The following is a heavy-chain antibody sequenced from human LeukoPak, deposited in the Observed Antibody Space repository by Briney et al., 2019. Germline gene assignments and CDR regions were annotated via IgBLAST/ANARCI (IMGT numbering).Heavy chain of an antibody. D-gene: IGHD4-23*01. CDR3: AREVVTALVWFDP. J-gene: IGHJ5*02. CDR1: RFNFGRYS. CDR2: ISSSSSYI. Sequence: PGGSLRLSCGAYRFNFGRYSMNWVSQAPGKGLEWVSSISSSSSYIYYADSVKGRFTISRDNAKNSLYLQMNSLRAEDTAVYYCAREVVTALVWFDPWGQGTLVTVSS. V-gene: IGHV3-21*01.